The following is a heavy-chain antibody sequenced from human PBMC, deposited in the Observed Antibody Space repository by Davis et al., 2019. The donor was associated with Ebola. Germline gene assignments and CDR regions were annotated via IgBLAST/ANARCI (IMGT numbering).Heavy chain of an antibody. CDR3: ARTWGPPYYDRSD. CDR2: IYTSGST. V-gene: IGHV4-4*07. J-gene: IGHJ4*02. Sequence: PSQTLSPTCPVSGGSISSHYWSCIRQSAGKGLEWKGRIYTSGSTTYNPSLKSRVTMSVDTSKNQFSLKLSSVTAADTAVYYCARTWGPPYYDRSDWGQGTLVTVSS. CDR1: GGSISSHY. D-gene: IGHD3-22*01.